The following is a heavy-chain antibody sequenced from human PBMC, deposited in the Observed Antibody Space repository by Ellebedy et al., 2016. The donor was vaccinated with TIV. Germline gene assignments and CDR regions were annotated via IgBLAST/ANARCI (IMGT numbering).Heavy chain of an antibody. CDR1: GFTFSSYN. CDR3: AYAVTTALNTEPI. J-gene: IGHJ4*02. CDR2: ISSTSNYI. D-gene: IGHD4-17*01. Sequence: PGGSLRLSCAASGFTFSSYNMHWVRQAPGKGLAWVSSISSTSNYIYYADSVKGRFTISRDNAKNSLYLQMNSLRAEDTAVYYCAYAVTTALNTEPIWGQGTLVTVSS. V-gene: IGHV3-21*01.